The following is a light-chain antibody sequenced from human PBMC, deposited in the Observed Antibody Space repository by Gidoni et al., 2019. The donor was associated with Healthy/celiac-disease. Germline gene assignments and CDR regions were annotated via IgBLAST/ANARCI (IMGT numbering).Light chain of an antibody. Sequence: EIVMTQSPATLSVSTGERATLSCRASQSVSSNLAWYQQKPGQAPRLLIYGASPRATGIPARCSGSGSGTEVTLTISSLQSEDFAVYYCQQYNNWPPLTFGGGTKVEIK. CDR3: QQYNNWPPLT. V-gene: IGKV3-15*01. J-gene: IGKJ4*01. CDR2: GAS. CDR1: QSVSSN.